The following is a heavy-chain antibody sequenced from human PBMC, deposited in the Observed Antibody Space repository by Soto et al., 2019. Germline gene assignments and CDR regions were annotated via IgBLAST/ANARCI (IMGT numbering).Heavy chain of an antibody. CDR2: INHSGST. Sequence: SETLSLTCAVYGGSFSGYYWSWIRQPPGKGLEWIGEINHSGSTNYNPSLKSRVTISVDTSKNQFSLKLSSVTAADTAVYYCARGGRYCSFSCCYRLYNWFSPRGQRTLVTVSA. V-gene: IGHV4-34*01. CDR1: GGSFSGYY. D-gene: IGHD2-2*02. CDR3: ARGGRYCSFSCCYRLYNWFSP. J-gene: IGHJ5*02.